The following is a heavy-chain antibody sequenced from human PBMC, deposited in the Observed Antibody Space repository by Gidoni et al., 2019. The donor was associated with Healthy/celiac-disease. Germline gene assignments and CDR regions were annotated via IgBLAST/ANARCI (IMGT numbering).Heavy chain of an antibody. V-gene: IGHV3-48*02. CDR2: ISSSSSTI. J-gene: IGHJ6*03. CDR1: GFTFSSSS. D-gene: IGHD6-13*01. CDR3: ARESSSSSRWDYYYYYMDV. Sequence: EVQLVESGGGLVQPGGSLRLSCAASGFTFSSSSMYWVRQAPGKGLEWASYISSSSSTIYYADSVKGRFTISRDNAKNSLYLQMNSLRDEVTAVYYCARESSSSSRWDYYYYYMDVWGKGTTVTVSS.